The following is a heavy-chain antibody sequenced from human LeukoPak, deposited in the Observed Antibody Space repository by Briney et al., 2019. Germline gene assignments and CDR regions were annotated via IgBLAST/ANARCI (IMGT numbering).Heavy chain of an antibody. CDR2: IYTSGST. CDR1: GGSISSYY. V-gene: IGHV4-4*07. CDR3: ATVKANWGWGCYYYYMDV. Sequence: NPSETLSLTCTVSGGSISSYYWSWIRQPAGKGLEWIGRIYTSGSTNYNPSLKSRVTMSVDTSKNQFSLKLGSVTAADTAVYYCATVKANWGWGCYYYYMDVWGKGTTVTVSS. D-gene: IGHD7-27*01. J-gene: IGHJ6*03.